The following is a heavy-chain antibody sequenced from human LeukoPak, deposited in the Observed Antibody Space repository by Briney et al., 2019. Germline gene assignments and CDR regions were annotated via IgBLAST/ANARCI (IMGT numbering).Heavy chain of an antibody. Sequence: GGSLRLSCAASGFTFSSYAMHWVRQAPGKGLEWVAVISYDGSNKYYADSVKGRFTISRDNSKNTLYLQMNSLRAEDTAVYYCARDHLYGSGSYLDYWGQGTLVTVSS. CDR1: GFTFSSYA. J-gene: IGHJ4*02. CDR3: ARDHLYGSGSYLDY. V-gene: IGHV3-30*01. D-gene: IGHD3-10*01. CDR2: ISYDGSNK.